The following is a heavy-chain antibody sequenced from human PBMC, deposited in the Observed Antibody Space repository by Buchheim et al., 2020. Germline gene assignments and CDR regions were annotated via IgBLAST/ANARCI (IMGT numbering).Heavy chain of an antibody. D-gene: IGHD4-17*01. V-gene: IGHV3-33*01. Sequence: QVQLVESGGGVVQPGRSLRLSCAASGFTFSSYGMHWVRQAPGKGLEWVAVIWYDGSNKYYADSVKGRFTISRDNSKNTLYLQMNSRRAEDTAVYYCARDPCYGDYYYGMDVWGQGTT. CDR2: IWYDGSNK. CDR3: ARDPCYGDYYYGMDV. CDR1: GFTFSSYG. J-gene: IGHJ6*02.